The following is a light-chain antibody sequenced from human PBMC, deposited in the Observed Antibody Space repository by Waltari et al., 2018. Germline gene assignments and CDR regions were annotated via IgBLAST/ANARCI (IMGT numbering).Light chain of an antibody. J-gene: IGLJ1*01. CDR2: EVN. Sequence: QSALTQPPSASGSPGQSVTISCTGTSSDVGGYNFVSWYQHRPGKLPKLIIYEVNTRPSGVPARFSGSKSGNTASLTVSGLQPEDEADYYCSAHGGTNSYYVFGTGTTVTVL. V-gene: IGLV2-8*01. CDR1: SSDVGGYNF. CDR3: SAHGGTNSYYV.